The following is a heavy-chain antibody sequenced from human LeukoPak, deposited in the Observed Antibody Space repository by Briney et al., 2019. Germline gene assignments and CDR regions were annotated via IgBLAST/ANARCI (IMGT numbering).Heavy chain of an antibody. Sequence: GGSLRLSCAASGFTFSTHGMHWVRQPPAKGLEWVAAISYHGNSKYYADSAKDRFTISRDNSKNTLYVQMNRLRAEDTAVYYCAKMGSPITMVRGVPFDYWGQGTLVTVSS. CDR3: AKMGSPITMVRGVPFDY. V-gene: IGHV3-30*18. D-gene: IGHD3-10*01. J-gene: IGHJ4*02. CDR2: ISYHGNSK. CDR1: GFTFSTHG.